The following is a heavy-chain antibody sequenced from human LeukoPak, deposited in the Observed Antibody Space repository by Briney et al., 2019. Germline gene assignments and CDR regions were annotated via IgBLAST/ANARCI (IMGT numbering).Heavy chain of an antibody. V-gene: IGHV4-39*01. CDR1: GDSISNGGWS. Sequence: SETLSLTCIVSGDSISNGGWSWGWIRQPPGKGPEWIGTMPYDENVSDNGIPSYNPSLKSRVSISADTSKNQLSLKVNSVTAADTASYYCARLTLTGVGGRGWFDAWGQGTLVIVSS. CDR2: MPYDENVSDNGIP. CDR3: ARLTLTGVGGRGWFDA. J-gene: IGHJ5*02. D-gene: IGHD3-3*01.